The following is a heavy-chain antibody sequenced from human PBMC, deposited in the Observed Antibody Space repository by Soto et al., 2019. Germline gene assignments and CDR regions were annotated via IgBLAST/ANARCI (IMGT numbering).Heavy chain of an antibody. J-gene: IGHJ5*02. V-gene: IGHV1-18*01. Sequence: GAAVNVSCKTSGYTFSNYGITWVGQAPGQPLEGLGWISLYSDDTNYAQKLQGRVSMTTDTSTNTAYMELRSLRSDDTAGYYCARVVPGAEAWFGPWGQGTLVTVSS. CDR3: ARVVPGAEAWFGP. D-gene: IGHD2-2*01. CDR2: ISLYSDDT. CDR1: GYTFSNYG.